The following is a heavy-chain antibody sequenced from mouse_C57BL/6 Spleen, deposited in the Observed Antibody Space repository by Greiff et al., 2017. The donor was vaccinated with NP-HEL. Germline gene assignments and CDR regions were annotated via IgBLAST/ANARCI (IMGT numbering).Heavy chain of an antibody. CDR1: GFTFSDYY. V-gene: IGHV5-12*01. D-gene: IGHD2-2*01. J-gene: IGHJ3*01. Sequence: EVQLQESGGGLVQPGGSLKLSCAASGFTFSDYYMYWVRQTPEKRLEWVAYISNGGGSTYYPDTVKGRFTISRDNAKNTLYLQMSRLKSEDTAMYYCARPYGYDAAWFAYWGQGTLVTVSA. CDR2: ISNGGGST. CDR3: ARPYGYDAAWFAY.